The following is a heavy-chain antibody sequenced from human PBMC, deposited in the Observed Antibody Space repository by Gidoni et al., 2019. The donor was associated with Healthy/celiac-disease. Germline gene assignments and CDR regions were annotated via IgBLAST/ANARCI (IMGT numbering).Heavy chain of an antibody. CDR2: IYHSGST. CDR1: GYSIRSGYY. J-gene: IGHJ5*02. Sequence: QVQLQESGPGLVKPSETLYLTCTVSGYSIRSGYYWGWIRQPPGKGLEWIGSIYHSGSTYYNPSLKSRVTISVDTSKNQFSLKLSSVTAADTAVYYCARGDPYYDILTGYRTGWFDPWGQGTLVTVSS. D-gene: IGHD3-9*01. CDR3: ARGDPYYDILTGYRTGWFDP. V-gene: IGHV4-38-2*02.